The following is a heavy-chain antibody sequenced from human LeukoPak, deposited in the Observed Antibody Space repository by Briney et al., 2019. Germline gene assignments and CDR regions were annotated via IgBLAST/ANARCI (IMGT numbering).Heavy chain of an antibody. D-gene: IGHD2-2*01. CDR2: ISGSGGST. J-gene: IGHJ4*02. CDR3: AKVMPLYQLQWGLYDY. CDR1: GFSFSSYA. V-gene: IGHV3-23*01. Sequence: PGGSLRLSCAASGFSFSSYAMNWVRQAPGKGLEWLSAISGSGGSTYHADSVKGRFTISRDNSKNTLYLQMNSLRAEDTAVYYCAKVMPLYQLQWGLYDYWGQGTLVTVSS.